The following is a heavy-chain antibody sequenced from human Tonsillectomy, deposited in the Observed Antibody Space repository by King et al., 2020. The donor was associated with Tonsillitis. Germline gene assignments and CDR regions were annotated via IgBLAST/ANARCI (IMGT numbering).Heavy chain of an antibody. Sequence: VQLVESGGGLVQPGGSLRLSCSASGFTFSIYAMHWVRQAPGKGLEYGSAISSNGGSTYYADSVKGRFTISRDNSKNTLYLQMSSLRAEDTSVYYCVKGGLFGSAFDIWGQGTMVTVSS. J-gene: IGHJ3*02. D-gene: IGHD3-10*01. CDR2: ISSNGGST. CDR3: VKGGLFGSAFDI. V-gene: IGHV3-64D*06. CDR1: GFTFSIYA.